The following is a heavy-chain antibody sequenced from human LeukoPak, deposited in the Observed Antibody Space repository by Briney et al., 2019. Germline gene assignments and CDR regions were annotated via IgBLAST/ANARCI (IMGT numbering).Heavy chain of an antibody. CDR1: GFTFSSYW. CDR3: ARSNSRRIQLCNWFDP. D-gene: IGHD5-18*01. J-gene: IGHJ5*02. V-gene: IGHV3-7*01. CDR2: IKQDGSEK. Sequence: PGGSLRLSCAASGFTFSSYWMSWVRQAPGKGLGWVANIKQDGSEKYYVDSVKGRFTISRDNAKNSLYLQMNSLRAEDTAVYYCARSNSRRIQLCNWFDPWGQGTLVTVSS.